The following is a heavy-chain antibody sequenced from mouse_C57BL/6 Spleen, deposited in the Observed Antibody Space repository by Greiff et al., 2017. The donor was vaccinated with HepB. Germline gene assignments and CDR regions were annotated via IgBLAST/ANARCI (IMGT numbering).Heavy chain of an antibody. CDR2: ILPGSGST. CDR1: GYTFTGYW. Sequence: QVQLQQSGAELMKPGASVKLSCKATGYTFTGYWIEWVKQRPGHGLEWIGEILPGSGSTNYNEKFKGKATFTADTSSNTAYMQLSSLTTEDSAIYYCARKGDYCGSSYEAWFAYWGQGTLVTVSA. D-gene: IGHD1-1*01. V-gene: IGHV1-9*01. J-gene: IGHJ3*01. CDR3: ARKGDYCGSSYEAWFAY.